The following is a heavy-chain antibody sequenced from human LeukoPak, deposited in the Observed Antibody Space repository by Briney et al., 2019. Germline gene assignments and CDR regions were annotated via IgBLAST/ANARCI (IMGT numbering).Heavy chain of an antibody. Sequence: GGSLRLSCAASGFTFSSYGMHWVRQAPGKGLEWVAFIRYDGSNKYYADSVKGRFTISRDNSKNTLYLQMSSLRAEDTAVYYCAKSGTRYYYDSSGRIDYWGQGTLVTVSS. J-gene: IGHJ4*02. D-gene: IGHD3-22*01. CDR1: GFTFSSYG. CDR3: AKSGTRYYYDSSGRIDY. V-gene: IGHV3-30*02. CDR2: IRYDGSNK.